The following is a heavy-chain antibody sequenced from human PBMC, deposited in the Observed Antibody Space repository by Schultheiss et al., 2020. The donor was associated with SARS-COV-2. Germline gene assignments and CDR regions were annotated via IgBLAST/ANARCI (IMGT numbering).Heavy chain of an antibody. V-gene: IGHV4-39*01. CDR1: GGSISSSSYY. J-gene: IGHJ6*02. Sequence: ETLSLTCTVSGGSISSSSYYWGWIRQPPGKGLEWIGEINHSGSTNYNPSLKSRVTISVDTSKNQFSLKLSSVTAADTAVYYCAGQYSGYPWTYYYYYGMDVWGQGTTVTVSS. CDR2: INHSGST. D-gene: IGHD5-12*01. CDR3: AGQYSGYPWTYYYYYGMDV.